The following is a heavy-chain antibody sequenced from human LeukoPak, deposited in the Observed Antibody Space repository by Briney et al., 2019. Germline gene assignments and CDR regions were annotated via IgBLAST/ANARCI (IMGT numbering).Heavy chain of an antibody. D-gene: IGHD2-2*01. CDR3: AAPRAYCSSTSCPYYYGMDV. CDR2: IYSGGST. Sequence: GGSLRLSCAASGFTASSNYMSWVRQAPGKGLEWVSVIYSGGSTYYADSVKGRFTISRHNSKNTLYLQMNSLRAEDTAVYYCAAPRAYCSSTSCPYYYGMDVWGQGTTVTVSS. J-gene: IGHJ6*02. V-gene: IGHV3-53*04. CDR1: GFTASSNY.